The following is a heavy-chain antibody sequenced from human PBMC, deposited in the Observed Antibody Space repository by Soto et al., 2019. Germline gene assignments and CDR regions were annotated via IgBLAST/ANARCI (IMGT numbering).Heavy chain of an antibody. Sequence: ASVKVSCKTSGYTFTRYFIHWVRHAPGQGLEWMGVINPSGGSTSYTQKFQGRVTMTRDTSASTVYMEVSSLRSEDTAVYYCARITDTTQTFDYWGQGTTVTVSS. CDR3: ARITDTTQTFDY. CDR2: INPSGGST. V-gene: IGHV1-46*01. CDR1: GYTFTRYF. D-gene: IGHD1-26*01. J-gene: IGHJ4*01.